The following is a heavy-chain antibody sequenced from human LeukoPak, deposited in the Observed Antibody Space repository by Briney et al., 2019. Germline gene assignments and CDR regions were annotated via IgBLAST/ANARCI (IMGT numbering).Heavy chain of an antibody. V-gene: IGHV1-69*05. CDR1: GGTFSSYA. CDR2: IIPIFGTA. Sequence: GASVKVSCKASGGTFSSYAISWVRQAPGQGLEWMGGIIPIFGTANYAQKFQGRVTITTDESTSTAYMELSSLRSEDTAVCYCARGRVGATTWFDYWGQGTLVTVSS. CDR3: ARGRVGATTWFDY. D-gene: IGHD1-26*01. J-gene: IGHJ4*02.